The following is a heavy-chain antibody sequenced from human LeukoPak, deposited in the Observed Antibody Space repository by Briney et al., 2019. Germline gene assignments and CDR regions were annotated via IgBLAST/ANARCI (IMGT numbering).Heavy chain of an antibody. J-gene: IGHJ6*03. CDR2: MNSNSGNT. CDR3: ARGGIAAGPDYYYYYMDV. CDR1: GYTFTSYD. V-gene: IGHV1-8*01. D-gene: IGHD6-13*01. Sequence: GASVKVSCKASGYTFTSYDINWVRQATGQGLEWMGWMNSNSGNTGYAQKFQGRVTMTRNTSISTAYMELSSLRSEDTAVYYCARGGIAAGPDYYYYYMDVWGKGTTVTVSS.